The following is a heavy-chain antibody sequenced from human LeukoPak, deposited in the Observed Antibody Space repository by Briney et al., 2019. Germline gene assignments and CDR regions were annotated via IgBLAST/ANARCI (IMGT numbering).Heavy chain of an antibody. D-gene: IGHD6-19*01. Sequence: ASVKVSCKASGYTFTGYYMHWVRQAPGQGLEWMGWINPNSGGTDYAQKFQGRVTMTRDTSIRTAYMEPSRLRSDDTAVYYCARGYGSGLENNWFDPWGQGTLVTVSS. V-gene: IGHV1-2*02. CDR1: GYTFTGYY. CDR3: ARGYGSGLENNWFDP. J-gene: IGHJ5*02. CDR2: INPNSGGT.